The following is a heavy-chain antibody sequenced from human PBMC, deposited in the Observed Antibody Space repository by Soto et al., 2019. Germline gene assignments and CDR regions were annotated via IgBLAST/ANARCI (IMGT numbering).Heavy chain of an antibody. CDR1: GFTFNNAW. J-gene: IGHJ5*02. CDR3: ATAWFDP. V-gene: IGHV3-15*01. Sequence: EVQLVESGGGLVKPGGSLRLSCAASGFTFNNAWMSWVRQAPGKGLEWVGRIKSKTDGETTDYAAPVKGRFTISRDDSKNTMYLQMNSLKTEDTAVYYCATAWFDPWGQGTLVTVSS. CDR2: IKSKTDGETT.